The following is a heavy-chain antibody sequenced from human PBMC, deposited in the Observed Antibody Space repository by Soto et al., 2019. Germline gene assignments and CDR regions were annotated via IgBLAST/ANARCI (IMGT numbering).Heavy chain of an antibody. Sequence: QVQLVESGGGLVKPGGSLRLSCAASGFTFSDYYMSWIRQAPGKGLEWVSYISSSGSTIYYADSVKGRFTISRDNAKNSLYLQMNSLRAEDTAVYYCARDAHIVVVTAIRGGPDYWGQGTLVTVSS. CDR1: GFTFSDYY. J-gene: IGHJ4*02. D-gene: IGHD2-21*02. CDR2: ISSSGSTI. V-gene: IGHV3-11*01. CDR3: ARDAHIVVVTAIRGGPDY.